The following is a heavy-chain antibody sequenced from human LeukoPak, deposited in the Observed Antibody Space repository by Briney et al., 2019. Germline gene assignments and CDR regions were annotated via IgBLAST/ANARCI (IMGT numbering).Heavy chain of an antibody. CDR2: ISGGGGST. J-gene: IGHJ4*02. CDR1: GFTFTSYS. V-gene: IGHV3-23*01. D-gene: IGHD2-15*01. Sequence: PGGSLRLSCAASGFTFTSYSMNWVRQAPGKGLEWVSTISGGGGSTYYADSVKGRFTISRDNSKNTLYLQVNSLRAEDTAVYYCAKGSGSSCYSPCDYWGQGILVTVS. CDR3: AKGSGSSCYSPCDY.